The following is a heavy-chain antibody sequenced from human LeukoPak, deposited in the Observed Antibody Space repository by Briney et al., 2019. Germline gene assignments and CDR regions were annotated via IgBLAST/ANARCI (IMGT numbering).Heavy chain of an antibody. CDR3: ARVGTTVVNYYYYGMDV. CDR1: GGTFSSYA. CDR2: IIPILGIA. V-gene: IGHV1-69*04. D-gene: IGHD4-23*01. J-gene: IGHJ6*02. Sequence: ASVKVFCKASGGTFSSYAISWVRQAPGQGLEWMGRIIPILGIANYAQKFQGRVTITADKSTSTAYMELSSLRSEDTAVYYCARVGTTVVNYYYYGMDVWGQGTTVTVSS.